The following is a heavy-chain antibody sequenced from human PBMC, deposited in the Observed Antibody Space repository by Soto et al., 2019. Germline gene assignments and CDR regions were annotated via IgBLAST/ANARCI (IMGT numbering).Heavy chain of an antibody. CDR1: GDSVSSNSAA. Sequence: SQTPALTCAISGDSVSSNSAAWNWSRQSPSRGLEWLGRTYYRSKWYNDYAVSVKSRITINPDTSKNQFSLQLNSVTPEDTAVYYCAREDSSSWYGGWFDPWGQGTLVTVSS. CDR2: TYYRSKWYN. CDR3: AREDSSSWYGGWFDP. D-gene: IGHD6-13*01. J-gene: IGHJ5*02. V-gene: IGHV6-1*01.